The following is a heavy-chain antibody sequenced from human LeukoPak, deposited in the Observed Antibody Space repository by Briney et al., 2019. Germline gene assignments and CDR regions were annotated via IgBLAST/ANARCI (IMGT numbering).Heavy chain of an antibody. CDR2: ISYDGSNK. CDR1: GFTFSSYA. V-gene: IGHV3-30-3*01. Sequence: PGGSLRLSCAASGFTFSSYAMHWVRQAPGKGLEWVAVISYDGSNKYYADSVKGRFTISRDNSKNTLYLQMNSLRAEDTAVYYCARPSGGSYSIYYYYYGMDVWGQGTTVTVSS. CDR3: ARPSGGSYSIYYYYYGMDV. J-gene: IGHJ6*02. D-gene: IGHD1-26*01.